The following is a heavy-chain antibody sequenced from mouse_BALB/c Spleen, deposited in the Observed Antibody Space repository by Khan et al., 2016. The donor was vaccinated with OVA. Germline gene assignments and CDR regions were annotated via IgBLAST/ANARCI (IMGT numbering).Heavy chain of an antibody. D-gene: IGHD1-1*01. CDR3: APVGNYYVSFAH. Sequence: IQLVQSGPELVKPGASVKMSCKASGYTFTSYVMHWVKQKPGLGLEWIGYIYPFNDDTKYNEKFKGKATLTSDKSSSTAYMELSSLTSEDSAVYYCAPVGNYYVSFAHWGQGTLVTVSA. CDR1: GYTFTSYV. V-gene: IGHV1S136*01. CDR2: IYPFNDDT. J-gene: IGHJ3*01.